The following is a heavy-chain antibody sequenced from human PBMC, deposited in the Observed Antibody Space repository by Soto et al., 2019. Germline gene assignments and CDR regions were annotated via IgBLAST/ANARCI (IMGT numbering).Heavy chain of an antibody. Sequence: QVQLVQSGAEVKKPGSSVKVSCKTSGGIFSTHVIGWVRQAPGQGLEWMGGIVPKFGTTNYAHKFKGRVKITADESTSTAYMEVSSLTSEDTAVYYCVRGGSDNSGWYIWFDPWGQGTLVTVSS. D-gene: IGHD6-19*01. CDR3: VRGGSDNSGWYIWFDP. V-gene: IGHV1-69*01. CDR1: GGIFSTHV. J-gene: IGHJ5*02. CDR2: IVPKFGTT.